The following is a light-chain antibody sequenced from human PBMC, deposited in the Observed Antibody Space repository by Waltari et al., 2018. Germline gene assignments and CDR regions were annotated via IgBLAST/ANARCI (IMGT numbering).Light chain of an antibody. V-gene: IGKV3-20*01. CDR3: QQYGSSRYT. CDR1: QSVSSSY. Sequence: EIVLTQSPGTLSLSPGERATLSCRASQSVSSSYLVWYQQKPGQAPRLLIYGASSRATGIPDRFIGSGSGTDFTLSITRLEPEDCAVYYCQQYGSSRYTFGQGTKLEIK. J-gene: IGKJ2*01. CDR2: GAS.